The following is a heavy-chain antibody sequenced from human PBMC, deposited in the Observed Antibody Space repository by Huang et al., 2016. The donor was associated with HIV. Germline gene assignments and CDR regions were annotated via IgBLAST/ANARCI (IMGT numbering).Heavy chain of an antibody. Sequence: QVQLVQSGAEVKKPGASVNISCKASGYIFKNYVGHWLRQAPGQRLAWMGWINRGNGKKRYAGKFQGRVTISRDAPATSVFMELSSLRSEDTAVYYCARDRGAFLGLGELSGWFDPWGQGTLVTVSP. D-gene: IGHD3-10*01. CDR3: ARDRGAFLGLGELSGWFDP. CDR1: GYIFKNYV. V-gene: IGHV1-3*04. CDR2: INRGNGKK. J-gene: IGHJ5*02.